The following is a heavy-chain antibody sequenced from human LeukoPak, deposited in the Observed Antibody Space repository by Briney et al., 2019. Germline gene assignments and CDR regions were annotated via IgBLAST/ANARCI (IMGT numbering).Heavy chain of an antibody. CDR3: VKGRISEDGLDF. J-gene: IGHJ4*02. CDR2: ISSSGNT. D-gene: IGHD6-13*01. Sequence: GGSLRLSCSASGFTFSRSAMTWVRQTPGKGLDWVSSISSSGNTYYADSVKGRFTISRDNSKNMLYLQMNSLRAEDTAVYYCVKGRISEDGLDFWGQGTLVTVSS. CDR1: GFTFSRSA. V-gene: IGHV3-23*01.